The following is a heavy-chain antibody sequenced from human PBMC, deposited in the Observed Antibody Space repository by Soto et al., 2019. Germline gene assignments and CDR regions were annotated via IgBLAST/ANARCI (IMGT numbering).Heavy chain of an antibody. CDR3: AKEGGYCSGGSCYRDFDY. Sequence: GGSLRLSCVASGFTFSNYYMSWVRQAQGKGLEWVSAISGSGGSTYYADSVKGRFTISRDNSKNTLYLQMNSLRAEDTAVYYCAKEGGYCSGGSCYRDFDYWGQGTLVTVSS. CDR1: GFTFSNYY. J-gene: IGHJ4*02. D-gene: IGHD2-15*01. V-gene: IGHV3-23*01. CDR2: ISGSGGST.